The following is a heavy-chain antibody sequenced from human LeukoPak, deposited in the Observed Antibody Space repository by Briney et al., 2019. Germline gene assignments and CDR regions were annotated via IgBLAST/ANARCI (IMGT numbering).Heavy chain of an antibody. CDR2: IKQDGSEK. CDR1: GFTISSYR. CDR3: VRDDYLGY. J-gene: IGHJ4*02. D-gene: IGHD3-16*01. V-gene: IGHV3-7*03. Sequence: GGSLRLSCAGSGFTISSYRMAWVRQAPGRGLEWVAHIKQDGSEKKYVDLVKGRFTISRDNAKNAVYLQMNSLRVEDTAVYYCVRDDYLGYWGQGRLVTVSS.